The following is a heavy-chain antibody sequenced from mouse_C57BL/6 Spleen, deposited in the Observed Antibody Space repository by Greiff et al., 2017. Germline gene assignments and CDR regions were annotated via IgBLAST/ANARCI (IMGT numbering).Heavy chain of an antibody. Sequence: EVQLKESGGDLVKPGGSLKLSCAASGFTFSSYGMSWVRQTPDKRLEWVATISSGGSYTYYPDSVKGRFTISRDNAKNTLYLQMSSLKSEDTAMYYCARLTTVVAERAMDYWGQGTSVTVSS. V-gene: IGHV5-6*01. D-gene: IGHD1-1*01. J-gene: IGHJ4*01. CDR3: ARLTTVVAERAMDY. CDR1: GFTFSSYG. CDR2: ISSGGSYT.